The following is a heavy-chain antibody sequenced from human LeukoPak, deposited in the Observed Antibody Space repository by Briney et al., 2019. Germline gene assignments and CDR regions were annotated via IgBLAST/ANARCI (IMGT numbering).Heavy chain of an antibody. CDR3: ARAAGYSLSNTYYYYYMDV. CDR1: GYTFTSYS. CDR2: ISSYTGST. Sequence: ASVKVSCKASGYTFTSYSINWVRQAPGQGLEWVGWISSYTGSTNYAQKLQGRVTMTTDTSTSTAYMELSRLRSDDTAVYYCARAAGYSLSNTYYYYYMDVWGKGTTVTVSS. D-gene: IGHD2-15*01. J-gene: IGHJ6*03. V-gene: IGHV1-18*01.